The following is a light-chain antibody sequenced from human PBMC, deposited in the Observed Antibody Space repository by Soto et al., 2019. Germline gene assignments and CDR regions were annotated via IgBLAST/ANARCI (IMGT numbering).Light chain of an antibody. CDR2: EDN. V-gene: IGLV6-57*03. CDR1: SGSIASNY. J-gene: IGLJ7*01. CDR3: QSYDSSNHAV. Sequence: NFMLTQPHSVSESPGKTVTISCTRRSGSIASNYVQWYQQRPGSAPTTVIYEDNQRPSGVPDRFSGSIDSSSTSASLTISGLKTEDEADYYCQSYDSSNHAVFGGGTQLTVL.